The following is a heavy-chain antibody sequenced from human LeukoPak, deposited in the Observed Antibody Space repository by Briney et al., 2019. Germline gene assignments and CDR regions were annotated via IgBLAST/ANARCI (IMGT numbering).Heavy chain of an antibody. CDR3: ARDPSSDYVMDY. CDR1: GFTFSSCG. Sequence: GGSLRLSCTASGFTFSSCGMHWVRQAPGRGLEWVAAIQYDGSIEYYADSVKGRFTISRDQSKDTLFLQVNSLRAEDTAVYYCARDPSSDYVMDYWGQGTLVTASS. CDR2: IQYDGSIE. D-gene: IGHD4-17*01. V-gene: IGHV3-33*01. J-gene: IGHJ4*02.